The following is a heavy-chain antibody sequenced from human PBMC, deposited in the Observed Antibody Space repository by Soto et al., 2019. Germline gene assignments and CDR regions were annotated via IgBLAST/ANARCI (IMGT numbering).Heavy chain of an antibody. CDR2: INSDGSST. Sequence: EVQLVESGGGLVQPGGSLRLSCAASGFTFSSYWMHWVRQAPGKGLVWVSRINSDGSSTSYADSVKGRFTISRDNAKNTLDLQMNSLRAEDTAVYYCARDSVRYFDWLFAFDIWGQGTMVTVSS. J-gene: IGHJ3*02. V-gene: IGHV3-74*01. CDR1: GFTFSSYW. D-gene: IGHD3-9*01. CDR3: ARDSVRYFDWLFAFDI.